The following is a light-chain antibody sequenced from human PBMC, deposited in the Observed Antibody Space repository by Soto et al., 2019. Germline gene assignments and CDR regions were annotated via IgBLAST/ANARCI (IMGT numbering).Light chain of an antibody. CDR2: DAS. Sequence: TQSPSTLSASVGDRATLSCRSSQSVSSSYLVWHQQKPGQAPRLVIFDASFRATGFPQRFSGSGSGTDFTLTITRLEPEDVAVYYCQQYDVLPITFGLGTRLEIK. CDR1: QSVSSSY. J-gene: IGKJ5*01. V-gene: IGKV3-20*01. CDR3: QQYDVLPIT.